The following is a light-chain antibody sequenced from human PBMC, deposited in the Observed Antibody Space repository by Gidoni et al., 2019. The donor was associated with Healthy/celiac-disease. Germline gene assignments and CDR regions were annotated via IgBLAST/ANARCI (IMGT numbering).Light chain of an antibody. CDR3: QQYGSSPPT. CDR1: QSVSSSY. Sequence: VFTHSPGTLSLSPGERATLTCRASQSVSSSYLAWYQQKPGQAPRLLIYGASSRATGIPDRFSGSGSGTDFTLTISRLEPEDFAVYYCQQYGSSPPTFGQGTKVEIK. V-gene: IGKV3-20*01. J-gene: IGKJ1*01. CDR2: GAS.